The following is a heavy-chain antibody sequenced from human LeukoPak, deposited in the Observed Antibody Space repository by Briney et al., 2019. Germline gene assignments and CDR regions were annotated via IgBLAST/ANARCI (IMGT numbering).Heavy chain of an antibody. D-gene: IGHD4-17*01. CDR2: IIPIFGTA. CDR3: ASKHYGDYYFDY. J-gene: IGHJ4*02. CDR1: GGTFSSYA. V-gene: IGHV1-69*01. Sequence: SVKVSCKASGGTFSSYAISWVRQAPGQGLEWMGGIIPIFGTANYAQKFQGRVTITADESTSTAYMELSSLRSEDTAVYYCASKHYGDYYFDYWGQGTLVTVSS.